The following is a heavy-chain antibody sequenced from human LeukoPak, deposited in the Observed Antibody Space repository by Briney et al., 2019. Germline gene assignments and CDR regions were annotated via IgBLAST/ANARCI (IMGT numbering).Heavy chain of an antibody. CDR3: ARNRRGVPYFDY. D-gene: IGHD3-10*01. CDR2: IYYSGST. Sequence: SETLSLTCTVSGGSISSHYWSWIRQPPGKGLEWIGYIYYSGSTNYNPSLKSRVTISVDTSKNQFSLKLSSVTAADTAVYYCARNRRGVPYFDYWGQGTLVTVS. V-gene: IGHV4-59*11. J-gene: IGHJ4*02. CDR1: GGSISSHY.